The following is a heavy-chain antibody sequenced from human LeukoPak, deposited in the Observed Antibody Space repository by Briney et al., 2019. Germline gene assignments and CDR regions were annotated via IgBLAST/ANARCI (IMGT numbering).Heavy chain of an antibody. CDR2: IYYSGST. J-gene: IGHJ4*02. Sequence: SSETLSLTCTVSGGSISSGDYYWSWIRQPPGKGLEWIGYIYYSGSTYYNPSLKSRVTISVDTSKNQFSLKLSSVTAADTAVYNCARGRDSDYWGQGTLVTVSS. V-gene: IGHV4-30-4*08. D-gene: IGHD3-22*01. CDR1: GGSISSGDYY. CDR3: ARGRDSDY.